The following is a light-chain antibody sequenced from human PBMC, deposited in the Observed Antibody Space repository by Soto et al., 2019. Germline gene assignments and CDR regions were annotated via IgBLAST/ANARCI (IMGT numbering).Light chain of an antibody. CDR1: SSDVGGYNY. J-gene: IGLJ1*01. CDR2: EVS. V-gene: IGLV2-14*01. CDR3: SSYTSSSPYV. Sequence: QSVLTQPAPVSGSPGQSITISCTGTSSDVGGYNYVSWYQQHPGKAPKLMIYEVSNRPSGVSNRFSGSKSGNTASLTISGLQAEDESDYYCSSYTSSSPYVFGTGTKVTV.